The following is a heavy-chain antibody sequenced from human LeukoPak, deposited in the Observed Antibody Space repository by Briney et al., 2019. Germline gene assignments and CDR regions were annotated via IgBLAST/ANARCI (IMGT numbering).Heavy chain of an antibody. D-gene: IGHD6-19*01. J-gene: IGHJ4*02. CDR3: ARVGGRYMAVAGGVLGY. CDR2: MNPNSGNT. V-gene: IGHV1-8*01. CDR1: GYTFTSYD. Sequence: ASVTVSCKASGYTFTSYDINWVRQATGQGLEWMGWMNPNSGNTGYAQKFQGRVTMTRNTSISTAYMELSSLRSEDTAVYYCARVGGRYMAVAGGVLGYWGQGTLVTVSS.